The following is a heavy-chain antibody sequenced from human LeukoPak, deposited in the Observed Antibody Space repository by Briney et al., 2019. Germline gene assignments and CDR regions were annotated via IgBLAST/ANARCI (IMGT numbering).Heavy chain of an antibody. Sequence: PGGSLRLSCAASGFTFNDYALHWVRQAPGKGLEWVSAISGSGGSTYYADSVKGRFTISRDNSKNTLYLQMNSLRAEDTAVYYCAKAGYSSGWYENYYMDVWGKGTTVTVSS. CDR2: ISGSGGST. J-gene: IGHJ6*03. D-gene: IGHD6-19*01. CDR3: AKAGYSSGWYENYYMDV. CDR1: GFTFNDYA. V-gene: IGHV3-23*01.